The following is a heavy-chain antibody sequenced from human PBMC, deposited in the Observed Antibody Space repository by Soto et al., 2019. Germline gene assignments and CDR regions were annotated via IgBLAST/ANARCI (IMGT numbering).Heavy chain of an antibody. CDR2: IIPIFGTA. Sequence: SVKVSCKASGGTFSSYAISWVRQAPGQGLEWMGGIIPIFGTANYAQKFQSRVTITADKSTSTAYMELSSLRSEDTAVYYCARVTTYSPGDADYYYYGMDVWGQGTTVTVSS. V-gene: IGHV1-69*06. D-gene: IGHD6-13*01. CDR3: ARVTTYSPGDADYYYYGMDV. J-gene: IGHJ6*02. CDR1: GGTFSSYA.